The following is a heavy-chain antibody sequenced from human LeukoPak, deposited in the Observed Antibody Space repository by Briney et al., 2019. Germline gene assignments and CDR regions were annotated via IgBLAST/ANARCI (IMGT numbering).Heavy chain of an antibody. V-gene: IGHV1-8*01. J-gene: IGHJ6*03. CDR3: ARLSHGRPFYYYYYMDV. D-gene: IGHD2/OR15-2a*01. CDR2: MNPNSGNT. CDR1: GYTFTSYD. Sequence: ASVKVSCKASGYTFTSYDINCVRKATGQGLEWMGWMNPNSGNTGYAQKFQGRVTMTRNTSISTAYMELSSLRSEDTAVYYCARLSHGRPFYYYYYMDVWGKGTTVTVSS.